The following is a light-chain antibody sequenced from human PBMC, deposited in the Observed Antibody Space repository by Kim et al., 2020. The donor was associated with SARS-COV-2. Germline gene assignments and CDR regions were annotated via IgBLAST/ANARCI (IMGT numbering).Light chain of an antibody. Sequence: DIQMTQTPSTVSSAVGDRVTITCRASQGIGTWLAWYQQKPGKAPKLLIFDASNLQSRVPSRFSGSGSGTQFTLTISSLQPDDYGTYFCQQYSRDSRTCGQGTKVDIK. CDR3: QQYSRDSRT. V-gene: IGKV1-5*01. CDR1: QGIGTW. CDR2: DAS. J-gene: IGKJ1*01.